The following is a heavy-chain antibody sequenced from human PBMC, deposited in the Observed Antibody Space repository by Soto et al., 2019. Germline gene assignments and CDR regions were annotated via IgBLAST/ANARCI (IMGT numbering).Heavy chain of an antibody. J-gene: IGHJ6*02. D-gene: IGHD5-18*01. Sequence: ASVKVSCKASGYTFTSYGISWVRQAPGQGLEWMGWISAYNGNTNYAQKLQGRVTMTTDTSTSTAYMELRSLRSDDTAVYYCARDPTWIQLWLGSGYYYSMDVWGQGTTVTV. CDR2: ISAYNGNT. V-gene: IGHV1-18*01. CDR1: GYTFTSYG. CDR3: ARDPTWIQLWLGSGYYYSMDV.